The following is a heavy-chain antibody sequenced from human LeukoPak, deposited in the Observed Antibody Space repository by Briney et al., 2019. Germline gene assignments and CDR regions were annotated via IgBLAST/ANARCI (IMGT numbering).Heavy chain of an antibody. CDR1: GGSISSSNW. J-gene: IGHJ6*03. V-gene: IGHV4-4*02. CDR2: IYHSGST. CDR3: ARSRDGSGYYWPSYYYYMDV. Sequence: SETLSLTCAVSGGSISSSNWWSWVRQPPGKGLEWIGEIYHSGSTNYNPSLKSRVTISVDTSKNQFSLKLSSVTAADTAVYYCARSRDGSGYYWPSYYYYMDVWGKGTTVTISS. D-gene: IGHD3-22*01.